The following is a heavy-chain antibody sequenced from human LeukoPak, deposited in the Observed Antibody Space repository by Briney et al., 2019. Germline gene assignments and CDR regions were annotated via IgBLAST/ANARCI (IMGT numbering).Heavy chain of an antibody. CDR1: GGSFSGYY. V-gene: IGHV4-34*01. CDR2: INHSGST. CDR3: ARGKGGRRRYSYGRRTYYFDY. J-gene: IGHJ4*02. Sequence: PSETLSLTCAVYGGSFSGYYWSWIRQPPGKGLEWIGEINHSGSTNYNPSLKSRVTISVDTSKNQFSLKLSSVTAADTAVYYCARGKGGRRRYSYGRRTYYFDYWGQGTLVTVSS. D-gene: IGHD5-18*01.